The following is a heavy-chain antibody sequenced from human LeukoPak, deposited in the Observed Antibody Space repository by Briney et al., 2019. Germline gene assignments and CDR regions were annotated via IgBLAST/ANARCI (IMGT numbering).Heavy chain of an antibody. CDR2: ITPKSGDT. CDR1: GYTFSDFY. D-gene: IGHD3-3*02. Sequence: ASVKVSCKASGYTFSDFYIHWVRQAPGQGLEYVGWITPKSGDTYSPQRFQGRVTMTRDASISTAYMELSGLRSDDTAVYFCARVRLADERAWAYWGQGTLVTVSS. CDR3: ARVRLADERAWAY. J-gene: IGHJ4*02. V-gene: IGHV1-2*02.